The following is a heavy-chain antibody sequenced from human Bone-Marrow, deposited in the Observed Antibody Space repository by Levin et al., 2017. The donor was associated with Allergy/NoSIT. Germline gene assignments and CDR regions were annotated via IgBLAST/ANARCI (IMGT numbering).Heavy chain of an antibody. CDR3: AKGRGMVVGASLLDS. CDR2: ISGTGATT. V-gene: IGHV3-23*01. Sequence: GESLKISCAASDFSFASYAMNWVRQAPGKGLEWIATISGTGATTYYAASVEGRITMSRDNRKKTLYMEINSLTVEDTAVYYCAKGRGMVVGASLLDSWGQGTLVTVSS. D-gene: IGHD2-15*01. J-gene: IGHJ4*02. CDR1: DFSFASYA.